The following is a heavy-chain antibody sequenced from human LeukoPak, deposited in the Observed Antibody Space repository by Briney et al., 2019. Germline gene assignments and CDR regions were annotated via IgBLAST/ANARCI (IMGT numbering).Heavy chain of an antibody. CDR2: IAASGTT. J-gene: IGHJ4*02. CDR1: GGSIESYY. V-gene: IGHV4-4*08. D-gene: IGHD2-2*02. CDR3: ASIQGYCSSTSCYKGDY. Sequence: SETLSLTCSVSGGSIESYYWSWIRQPPGKGLEFIGYIAASGTTKHNPSLKSRVTLSMDTSKNQFSLKLRSVTAADTAVYYCASIQGYCSSTSCYKGDYWGQGTLVTVSS.